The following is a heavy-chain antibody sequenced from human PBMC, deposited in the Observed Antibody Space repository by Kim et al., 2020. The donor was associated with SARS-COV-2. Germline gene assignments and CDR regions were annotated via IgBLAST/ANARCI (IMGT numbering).Heavy chain of an antibody. J-gene: IGHJ6*02. V-gene: IGHV4-4*07. CDR3: ARDEGGITGTNYYYYGMDV. CDR1: GGSISSYY. D-gene: IGHD1-7*01. CDR2: IYTSGST. Sequence: SETLSLTCTVSGGSISSYYWSWIRQPAGKGLEWIGRIYTSGSTNYNPSLKSRVTMSVDTSKNQFSLKLSSVTAADTAVYYCARDEGGITGTNYYYYGMDVWGQGTTVTVSS.